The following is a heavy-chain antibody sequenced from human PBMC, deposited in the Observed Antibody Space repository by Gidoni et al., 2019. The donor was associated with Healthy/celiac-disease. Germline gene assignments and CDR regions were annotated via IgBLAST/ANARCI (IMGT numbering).Heavy chain of an antibody. J-gene: IGHJ6*02. CDR1: GFTFSDYY. CDR3: ASLPYYDFWSGYYGRYYGMDV. D-gene: IGHD3-3*01. V-gene: IGHV3-11*03. Sequence: QVQLLESGGGLVKPGGSLRLSCAASGFTFSDYYTSWIRQAPGKGLEWVSYISSSSSYTNYADSVKGRFTISRDNAKNSRYLQMNSLRAEDTAVYYCASLPYYDFWSGYYGRYYGMDVWGQGTTVTVSS. CDR2: ISSSSSYT.